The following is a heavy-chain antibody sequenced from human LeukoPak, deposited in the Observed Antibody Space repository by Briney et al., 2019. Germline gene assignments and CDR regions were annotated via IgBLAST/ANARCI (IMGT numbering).Heavy chain of an antibody. CDR1: GYTFTNYG. D-gene: IGHD6-19*01. CDR3: ARESAQLGVADAY. Sequence: ASVKVSCKASGYTFTNYGITWVRQAPGQGLEWMGWISAYNGNTNYAQKLQGRVTVTTDTSTSTAYMELRSPRSDDTAVYYCARESAQLGVADAYWGQGTLVTVSS. CDR2: ISAYNGNT. V-gene: IGHV1-18*01. J-gene: IGHJ4*02.